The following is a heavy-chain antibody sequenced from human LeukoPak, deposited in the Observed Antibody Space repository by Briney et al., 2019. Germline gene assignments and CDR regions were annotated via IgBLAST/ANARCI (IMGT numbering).Heavy chain of an antibody. CDR2: IKSKTDGEGT. D-gene: IGHD3-10*01. CDR3: ITDPGEYASH. J-gene: IGHJ4*02. Sequence: PGGSLRLSCAASGITFINAWMSWVRQAPGQGMEWVARIKSKTDGEGTDYAASVKGRFTISRDDSKNTLYMQMNSLKTEDTAVYYCITDPGEYASHSGQGTLVTVFS. V-gene: IGHV3-15*01. CDR1: GITFINAW.